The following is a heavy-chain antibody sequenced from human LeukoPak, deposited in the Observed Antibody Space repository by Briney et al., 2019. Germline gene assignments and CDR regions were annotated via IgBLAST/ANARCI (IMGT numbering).Heavy chain of an antibody. V-gene: IGHV3-53*01. D-gene: IGHD5-18*01. CDR1: GFTVSSNY. CDR3: ARDVDTAMVPDY. Sequence: PGGSLRLSCAASGFTVSSNYMSWVRQAPGKGLEWVSVTYSGGSTYYADSVKGRFTISRDNAKNSLYLQMNSLRAEDTAVYYCARDVDTAMVPDYWGQGTLVTVSS. CDR2: TYSGGST. J-gene: IGHJ4*02.